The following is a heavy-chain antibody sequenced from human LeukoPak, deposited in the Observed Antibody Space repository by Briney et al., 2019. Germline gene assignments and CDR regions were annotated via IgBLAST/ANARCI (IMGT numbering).Heavy chain of an antibody. V-gene: IGHV1-18*01. CDR3: AQTHPPRYYDFWSGYYFTHPYYYYGMDV. CDR1: GYTFTIYG. CDR2: ISAYNGNR. D-gene: IGHD3-3*01. Sequence: ASVKVSCKASGYTFTIYGISWVRQAPGQGLEWVGWISAYNGNRNYGQKFQGRVTMTRNTSISTAYMELSSLRSEDTAVYYCAQTHPPRYYDFWSGYYFTHPYYYYGMDVWGQGTTVTVSS. J-gene: IGHJ6*02.